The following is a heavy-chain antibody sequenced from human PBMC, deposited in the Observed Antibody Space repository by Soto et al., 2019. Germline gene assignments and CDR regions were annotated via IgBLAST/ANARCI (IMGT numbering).Heavy chain of an antibody. CDR3: ARLEGLATISYYFDF. J-gene: IGHJ4*02. CDR1: DDSINSDKYY. D-gene: IGHD5-12*01. V-gene: IGHV4-39*01. CDR2: IYYRGNA. Sequence: PSETLSLTCSVSDDSINSDKYYWGWVRQPPRKGLEWIGSIYYRGNAYYNPSLQTRVTISLDKSKSQFSLKLNSVTAADSAAYFCARLEGLATISYYFDFWGPGALVTVSS.